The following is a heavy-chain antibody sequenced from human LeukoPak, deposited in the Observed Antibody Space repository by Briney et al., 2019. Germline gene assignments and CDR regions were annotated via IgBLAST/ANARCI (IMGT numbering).Heavy chain of an antibody. CDR1: GDSIGTYY. J-gene: IGHJ4*02. CDR2: VYYAGIT. Sequence: SETLSLSCTVSGDSIGTYYWSWIRRPPGKGLEWIGHVYYAGITDYNPSLQSRVTISVDPSRNQLSLKLNSVTAADTAVYYCARQGYKSGWYPTFDFWGPGTQVIVSS. V-gene: IGHV4-59*01. D-gene: IGHD6-19*01. CDR3: ARQGYKSGWYPTFDF.